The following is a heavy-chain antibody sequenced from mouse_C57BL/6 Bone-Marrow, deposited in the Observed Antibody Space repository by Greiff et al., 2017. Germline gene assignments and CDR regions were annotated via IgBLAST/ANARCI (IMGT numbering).Heavy chain of an antibody. CDR1: GYTFTSYW. Sequence: QVQLQQPGAELVKPGASVKLSCKASGYTFTSYWMHWVKQRPGRGLEWIGRIYPYSGGTKYNEKFKGKATLTVDKPSSTAYMQLSSLTSEDSAVYCCARDYCKYAMDCWGQGTSVTVSS. V-gene: IGHV1-72*01. CDR2: IYPYSGGT. J-gene: IGHJ4*01. CDR3: ARDYCKYAMDC. D-gene: IGHD1-1*01.